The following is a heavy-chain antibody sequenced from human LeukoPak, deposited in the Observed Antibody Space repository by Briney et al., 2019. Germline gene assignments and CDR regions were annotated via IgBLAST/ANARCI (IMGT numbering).Heavy chain of an antibody. CDR2: INPNNGDT. D-gene: IGHD2-21*01. CDR1: GYTFTGYH. J-gene: IGHJ5*02. Sequence: AASVKVSCKASGYTFTGYHMHWVRQAPGQGLEWMGWINPNNGDTYYAQNFQGRVTMTRDTSISTAYMEVSRLRSDDTAIYYCARHVAASVWFDPWGQGTLVTVSS. V-gene: IGHV1-2*02. CDR3: ARHVAASVWFDP.